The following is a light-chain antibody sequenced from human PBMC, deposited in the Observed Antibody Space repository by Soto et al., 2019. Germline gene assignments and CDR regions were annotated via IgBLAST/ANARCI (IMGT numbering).Light chain of an antibody. V-gene: IGKV3-11*01. CDR3: QQRSNWL. CDR2: DAS. J-gene: IGKJ4*01. Sequence: EIVLTQSPATLSLSPGERATLSCRASQSVSSYLAWYQQKPGQAPRLLIYDASSRATGIPARFSGSGSGTDFTLTISSLEPKDFAVYYCQQRSNWLFGGGTKVEIK. CDR1: QSVSSY.